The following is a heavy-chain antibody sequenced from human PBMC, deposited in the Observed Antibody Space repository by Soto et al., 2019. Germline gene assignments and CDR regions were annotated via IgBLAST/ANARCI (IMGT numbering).Heavy chain of an antibody. CDR2: IYSGGST. CDR1: GFTVSSNY. D-gene: IGHD2-2*01. Sequence: PGGSLRLSCAASGFTVSSNYMSWVRQAPGKGLEWVSVIYSGGSTYYADSVKGRFTISRDNSKNTLYLQMNSLRAEDTAVYYCARDLQFAMIANYYGMDVWGQGTTVTVSS. J-gene: IGHJ6*02. CDR3: ARDLQFAMIANYYGMDV. V-gene: IGHV3-53*01.